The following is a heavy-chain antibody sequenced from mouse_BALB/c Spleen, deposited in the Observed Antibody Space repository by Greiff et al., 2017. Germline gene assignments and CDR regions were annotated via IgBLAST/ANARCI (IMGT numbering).Heavy chain of an antibody. D-gene: IGHD6-1*01. Sequence: VQLKESGGDLVKPGGSLKLSCAASGFTFSSFGMSWVRQTPDKRLEWVATISSGGSYTYYPDSVKGRFTISRDNAKNTLYLQMSSLKSEDTAMYYGARREAENDYLDYWGQGTTLTVSA. CDR2: ISSGGSYT. CDR1: GFTFSSFG. CDR3: ARREAENDYLDY. J-gene: IGHJ2*01. V-gene: IGHV5-6*01.